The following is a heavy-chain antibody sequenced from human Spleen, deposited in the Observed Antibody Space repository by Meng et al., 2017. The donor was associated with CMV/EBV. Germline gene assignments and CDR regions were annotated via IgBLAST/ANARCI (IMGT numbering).Heavy chain of an antibody. J-gene: IGHJ4*02. CDR1: GGSISSNDYY. V-gene: IGHV4-39*07. CDR2: IYYSGST. Sequence: SETLSLTCTVSGGSISSNDYYWGWIRKPPGKGLEWIGSIYYSGSTYYDPSLKTRVTISVDTSKNQFSLRLNSVTAADTAVYYCANYDFWSGYYKDYWGQGTLVTVSS. D-gene: IGHD3-3*01. CDR3: ANYDFWSGYYKDY.